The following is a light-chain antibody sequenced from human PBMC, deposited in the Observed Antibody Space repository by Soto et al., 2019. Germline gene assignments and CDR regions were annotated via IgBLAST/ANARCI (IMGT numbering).Light chain of an antibody. CDR2: EVS. CDR1: SSDVGGYNY. CDR3: ASYRGTGALV. J-gene: IGLJ3*02. V-gene: IGLV2-14*01. Sequence: QSALTQPASVSGSPGQSITISCSGTSSDVGGYNYVSWYQQHPGKAPKLMIYEVSNRPSGVSNRFSGSKSGNTASLTISGLQAEDEADYYCASYRGTGALVFGGGTKLTVL.